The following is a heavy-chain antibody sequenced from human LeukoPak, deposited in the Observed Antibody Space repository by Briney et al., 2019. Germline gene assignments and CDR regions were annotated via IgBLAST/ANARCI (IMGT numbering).Heavy chain of an antibody. V-gene: IGHV4-59*01. CDR1: GGSISSYY. J-gene: IGHJ4*02. CDR3: ARVGEAAAGFDY. Sequence: SETLSLTCTVSGGSISSYYWSWIRQPPGKGLEWVGYIYYSGSIDYNPSLTSRVTISVDTSKNQFSLKLSSVTAADTAVYYCARVGEAAAGFDYWGQGTLVTVSS. D-gene: IGHD6-13*01. CDR2: IYYSGSI.